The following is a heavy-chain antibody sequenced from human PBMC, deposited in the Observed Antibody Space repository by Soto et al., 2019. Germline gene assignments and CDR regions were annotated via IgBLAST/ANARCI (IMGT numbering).Heavy chain of an antibody. V-gene: IGHV1-69*06. CDR1: GGTFSSYA. CDR2: IIPIFGTA. J-gene: IGHJ5*02. Sequence: VASVKVSCKASGGTFSSYAISWVRQAPGQGLEWMGGIIPIFGTANYAQKFQGRVTITADKSTSTAYMELSSLRSEDTAVYYCAASIAAAGTLVFVDPWGQGTLVTVSS. CDR3: AASIAAAGTLVFVDP. D-gene: IGHD6-13*01.